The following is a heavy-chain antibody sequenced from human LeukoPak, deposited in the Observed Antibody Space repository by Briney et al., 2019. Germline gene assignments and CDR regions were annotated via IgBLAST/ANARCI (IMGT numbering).Heavy chain of an antibody. Sequence: SETLSLTCAVSGGSISSSNWWSWARQPPGKGLEWIGEINHSGSTNYNPSLKSRVTISVDTSKNQFSLKLSSVTAADTAVYYCARGIYSSSWYGTGYFDYWGQGTLVTVSS. J-gene: IGHJ4*02. D-gene: IGHD6-13*01. V-gene: IGHV4-4*02. CDR2: INHSGST. CDR3: ARGIYSSSWYGTGYFDY. CDR1: GGSISSSNW.